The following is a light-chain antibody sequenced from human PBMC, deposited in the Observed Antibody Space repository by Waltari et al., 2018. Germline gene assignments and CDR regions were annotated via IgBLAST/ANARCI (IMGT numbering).Light chain of an antibody. Sequence: EIQMTQSPSTLSASVGDEVTISCRASERINLYLAWFQQKPGKAPKSLIYQTSILESGVPSRFSGSGSGTEFNLTISSLQPDDFATYYCQQYNSYSYTFGQGTKLEI. CDR2: QTS. CDR1: ERINLY. J-gene: IGKJ2*01. CDR3: QQYNSYSYT. V-gene: IGKV1-5*03.